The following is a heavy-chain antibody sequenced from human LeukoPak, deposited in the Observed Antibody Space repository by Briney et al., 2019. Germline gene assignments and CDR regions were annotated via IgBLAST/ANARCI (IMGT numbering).Heavy chain of an antibody. CDR1: GFIFSTYP. D-gene: IGHD4-17*01. V-gene: IGHV3-23*01. J-gene: IGHJ3*02. CDR2: ITGRGDNI. Sequence: GGSLRLSCAASGFIFSTYPMSWVRQAPGKGLEWVSAITGRGDNIYYADSVKGRFTISRDNSKDTLFLQMNSLTVEDTAVYYCAGRATVPRAFDIWGQGTMVTVSS. CDR3: AGRATVPRAFDI.